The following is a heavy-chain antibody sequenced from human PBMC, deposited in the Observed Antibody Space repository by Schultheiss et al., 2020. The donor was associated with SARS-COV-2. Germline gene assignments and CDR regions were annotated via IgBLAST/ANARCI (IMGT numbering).Heavy chain of an antibody. CDR2: VYYSGST. Sequence: SETLSLTCAVYGGSFSGYYWSWIRQPPGKGLEWIGSVYYSGSTYYNPSVKSRVTISVDTSKNQFSLKLSSVTGTDTAVYYCARRYRGGRSDCWGQGTLVTVSS. CDR1: GGSFSGYY. J-gene: IGHJ4*02. V-gene: IGHV4-34*01. D-gene: IGHD6-19*01. CDR3: ARRYRGGRSDC.